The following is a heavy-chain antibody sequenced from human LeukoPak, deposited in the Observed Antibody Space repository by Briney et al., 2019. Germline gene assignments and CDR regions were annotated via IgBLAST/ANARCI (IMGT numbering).Heavy chain of an antibody. CDR3: ARGRLVPAAYFDY. Sequence: GGSLRLSCAASGFTFSSYAMHWVRQAPGKGLEYVSAISSNGSSTYYANSVKGRFTISRDNSKNTLYLQMGSLRAEDMAVYYCARGRLVPAAYFDYWGQGTLVTVSS. D-gene: IGHD2-2*01. V-gene: IGHV3-64*01. CDR2: ISSNGSST. J-gene: IGHJ4*02. CDR1: GFTFSSYA.